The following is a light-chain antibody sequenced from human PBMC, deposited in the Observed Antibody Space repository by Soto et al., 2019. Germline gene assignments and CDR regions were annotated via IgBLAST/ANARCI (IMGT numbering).Light chain of an antibody. CDR3: HQYGSSIFT. J-gene: IGKJ3*01. CDR2: GAS. Sequence: EIVLTQSPGTLSLSPGERATLSCRASQSVSSSYLGWYQQKPGQAPRLLIYGASTRATGIPDRLSGSGSGTDVTLTISRLEPEDFAVYYGHQYGSSIFTFGPGTKVDIK. V-gene: IGKV3-20*01. CDR1: QSVSSSY.